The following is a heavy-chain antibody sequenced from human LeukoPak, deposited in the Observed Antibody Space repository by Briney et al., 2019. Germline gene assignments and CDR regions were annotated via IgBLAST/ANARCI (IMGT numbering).Heavy chain of an antibody. CDR2: INHSGST. CDR1: SGSFSGYY. Sequence: SETLSLTCAVYSGSFSGYYWSWIRQPPGKGLEWIGEINHSGSTNYNPSLKSRVTISVDTSKNQFSLKLSSVTAADTAVYYCARAILPYNWFDPWGQGTLVTVST. J-gene: IGHJ5*02. V-gene: IGHV4-34*01. D-gene: IGHD3-3*01. CDR3: ARAILPYNWFDP.